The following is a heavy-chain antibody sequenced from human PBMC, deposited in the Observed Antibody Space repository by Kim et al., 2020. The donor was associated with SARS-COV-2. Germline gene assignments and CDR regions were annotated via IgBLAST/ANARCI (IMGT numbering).Heavy chain of an antibody. Sequence: GGSLRLSCAASGFTFSSYGMHWVRQAPGKGLEWVAVISYDGSNKYYADSVKGRFTISRDNSKNTLYLQMNSLRAEDTAVYYCAKGMRGRRVDDAFDIWGQGTMVTVSS. CDR2: ISYDGSNK. D-gene: IGHD3-10*01. V-gene: IGHV3-30*18. CDR3: AKGMRGRRVDDAFDI. J-gene: IGHJ3*02. CDR1: GFTFSSYG.